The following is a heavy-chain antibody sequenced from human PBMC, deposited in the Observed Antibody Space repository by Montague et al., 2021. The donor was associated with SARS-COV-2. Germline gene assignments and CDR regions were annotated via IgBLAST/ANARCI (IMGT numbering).Heavy chain of an antibody. V-gene: IGHV4-4*07. CDR1: GGSTNNYY. Sequence: SETLSLTCTVSGGSTNNYYWSWIRQPAGKGLEWIGRIHASGISTYNPSLETRVTMSVDTSKNQFSLKLSSVTAAGTAVYYCARGRFYYDSGELGSWGQGTLVTVSS. CDR2: IHASGIS. J-gene: IGHJ5*02. CDR3: ARGRFYYDSGELGS. D-gene: IGHD3-22*01.